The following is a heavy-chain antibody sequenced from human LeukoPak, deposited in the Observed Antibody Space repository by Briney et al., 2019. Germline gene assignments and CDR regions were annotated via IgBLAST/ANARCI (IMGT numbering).Heavy chain of an antibody. D-gene: IGHD6-13*01. CDR1: GFTFSSYA. CDR2: ISYDGSNK. J-gene: IGHJ4*02. V-gene: IGHV3-30*01. Sequence: GGSLRLSCAASGFTFSSYAMHWVRQAPGKGLEWVAVISYDGSNKYYADSVKGRFTISRDNSKNTLYLQMNSLRAEDTAVYYCARGSGGIAAALGYWGQGTLVTVSS. CDR3: ARGSGGIAAALGY.